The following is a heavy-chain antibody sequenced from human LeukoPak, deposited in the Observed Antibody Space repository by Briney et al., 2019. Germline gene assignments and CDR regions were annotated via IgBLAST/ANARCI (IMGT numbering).Heavy chain of an antibody. CDR3: ARDSSGYYSSLYYFDY. V-gene: IGHV4-39*07. Sequence: SETLSLTCTVSGGSISSSSYYWGWIRQPPGKGLEWIGSIYYSGSTYYNPSLKSRVTISVDTSKNQFSLKLSSVTAADTAVYYCARDSSGYYSSLYYFDYWGQGTLVTVSS. CDR2: IYYSGST. D-gene: IGHD3-22*01. J-gene: IGHJ4*02. CDR1: GGSISSSSYY.